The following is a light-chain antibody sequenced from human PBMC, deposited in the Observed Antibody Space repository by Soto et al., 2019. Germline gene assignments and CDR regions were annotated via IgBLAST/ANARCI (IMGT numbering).Light chain of an antibody. CDR2: EVN. J-gene: IGLJ2*01. CDR3: SSFVGAPVI. Sequence: CAGTSTDVGEYNYVSWYQQHPGKVPKLIIFEVNKRPSGVPDRFSGSKSGDTASLTVSGLQAEDEADYYCSSFVGAPVIFGGGTQLTVL. V-gene: IGLV2-8*01. CDR1: STDVGEYNY.